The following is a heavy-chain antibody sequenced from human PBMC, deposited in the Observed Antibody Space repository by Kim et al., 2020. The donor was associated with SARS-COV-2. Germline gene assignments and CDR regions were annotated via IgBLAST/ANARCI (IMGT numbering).Heavy chain of an antibody. V-gene: IGHV4-39*07. Sequence: SETLSLTCTVSGGSISSSSYYWGWIRQPPGKGLEWIGSIYYSGSTYYNPSLKSRVTMSVDTSKNQFSLKLSSVTAAATAVYYCARDPLRELELLGDYYPYSGMDVWGQGTTVTVSS. CDR2: IYYSGST. CDR1: GGSISSSSYY. D-gene: IGHD3-10*01. CDR3: ARDPLRELELLGDYYPYSGMDV. J-gene: IGHJ6*02.